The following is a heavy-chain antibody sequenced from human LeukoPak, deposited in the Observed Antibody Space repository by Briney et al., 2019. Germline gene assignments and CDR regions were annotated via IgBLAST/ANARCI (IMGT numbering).Heavy chain of an antibody. Sequence: PGGSLRLSCAACGFTFSDHYMDWVRQAPGKGLEWVGRTRKKTNSYTTEYAASVKGRFTISRDDSKNSLYLQMNSLKAEDTAVYYCTRVVLVGTTYSYFDYWGQGTLVTVSS. D-gene: IGHD1-26*01. CDR1: GFTFSDHY. V-gene: IGHV3-72*01. CDR2: TRKKTNSYTT. J-gene: IGHJ4*02. CDR3: TRVVLVGTTYSYFDY.